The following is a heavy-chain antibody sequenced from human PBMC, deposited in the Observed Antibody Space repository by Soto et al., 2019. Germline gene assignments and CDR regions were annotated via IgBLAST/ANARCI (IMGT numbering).Heavy chain of an antibody. J-gene: IGHJ4*02. CDR2: ISYDGSNK. D-gene: IGHD6-13*01. Sequence: PGGSLRLSCAASGFTFSSYAMHWVRQAPGKGLEWVAVISYDGSNKYYADSVKGRFTISRDNSKNTLYLQMNSLRAEDTAVYYCARDLGRAAAGRGAPKPRYWGQGTRVTVSS. CDR1: GFTFSSYA. V-gene: IGHV3-30-3*01. CDR3: ARDLGRAAAGRGAPKPRY.